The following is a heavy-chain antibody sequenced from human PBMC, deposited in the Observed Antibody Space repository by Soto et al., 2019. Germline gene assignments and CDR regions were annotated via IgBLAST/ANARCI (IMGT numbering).Heavy chain of an antibody. Sequence: KHSETLSLTCAVSGGSISSGGYSWSWIRQPPGKGLEWIGYIYHSGSTYYNPSLKSRVTISVDTSKNQFSLKLSSVTAADTAVYYCARPSYSSGWYYFDYWGQGTLVTVS. CDR2: IYHSGST. CDR3: ARPSYSSGWYYFDY. D-gene: IGHD6-19*01. CDR1: GGSISSGGYS. V-gene: IGHV4-30-2*01. J-gene: IGHJ4*02.